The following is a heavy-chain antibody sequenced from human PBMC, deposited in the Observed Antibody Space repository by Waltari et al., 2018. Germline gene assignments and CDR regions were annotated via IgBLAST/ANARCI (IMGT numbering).Heavy chain of an antibody. Sequence: QLQLQESGPGLVKPSETLSLTCTVSGGSISSSSYYWGWIRQHPGKGLEWIGSIYYSGSTYYNPSLKSRVTISVDTSKNQFSLKLSSVTAADTAVYYCAPRYHSYDILTGYSNWFDPWGQGTLVTVSS. CDR3: APRYHSYDILTGYSNWFDP. J-gene: IGHJ5*02. CDR2: IYYSGST. V-gene: IGHV4-39*01. D-gene: IGHD3-9*01. CDR1: GGSISSSSYY.